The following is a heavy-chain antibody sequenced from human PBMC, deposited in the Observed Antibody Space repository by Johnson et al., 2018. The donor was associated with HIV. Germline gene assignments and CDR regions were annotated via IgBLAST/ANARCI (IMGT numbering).Heavy chain of an antibody. CDR1: GFTFSSYA. CDR3: ARDPTLRITIFGVVITGDAFDI. V-gene: IGHV3-23*04. CDR2: ISGNGVST. J-gene: IGHJ3*02. Sequence: EVQLVESGGGLVQPGGSLRLSCAASGFTFSSYAMSWVRQAPGKGLEWVSAISGNGVSTYYADSVKGRFTISRDNSKNTLYLQMNSLRAEDTAVYYCARDPTLRITIFGVVITGDAFDIWGQGTMVTVSS. D-gene: IGHD3-3*01.